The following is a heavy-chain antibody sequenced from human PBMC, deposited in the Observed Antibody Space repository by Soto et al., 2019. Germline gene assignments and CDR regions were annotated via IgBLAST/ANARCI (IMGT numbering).Heavy chain of an antibody. CDR3: ARDCGWTRDSHYYYGMDV. V-gene: IGHV3-30-3*01. Sequence: GGSLRLSCAASGFTFSSYAMHWVRQAPGKGLEWVAVTSYDGSNKYYADSVKGRFTISRDNSKNTLYLQMNSLRAEDTAVYYCARDCGWTRDSHYYYGMDVWGQGTTVTVSS. CDR1: GFTFSSYA. J-gene: IGHJ6*02. D-gene: IGHD6-19*01. CDR2: TSYDGSNK.